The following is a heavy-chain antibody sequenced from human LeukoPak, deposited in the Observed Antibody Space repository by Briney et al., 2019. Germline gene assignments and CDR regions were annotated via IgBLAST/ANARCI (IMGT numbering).Heavy chain of an antibody. CDR3: AKGVSSVVLTTRVPDY. CDR1: GFTFSTYA. V-gene: IGHV3-23*01. CDR2: ISDSGAYT. D-gene: IGHD4/OR15-4a*01. J-gene: IGHJ4*02. Sequence: PGGSLRLSCAASGFTFSTYAMTWVRQAPGKGLEWVSTISDSGAYTSYTDSVKGRFTISRDNSKNTLYLQVNSLGAEDTAVYYCAKGVSSVVLTTRVPDYWGQGTLVTVSS.